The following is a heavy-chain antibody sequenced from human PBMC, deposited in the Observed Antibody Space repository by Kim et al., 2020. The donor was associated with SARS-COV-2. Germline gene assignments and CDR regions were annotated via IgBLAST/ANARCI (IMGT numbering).Heavy chain of an antibody. J-gene: IGHJ3*02. CDR3: ARLRPLLIFGVVNRPTGAFDI. Sequence: PETLSLTCTVSGGSISSSSYYWGWIRQPPGKGLEWIGSIYYSGSTYYNPSLKSRVTISVDTSKNQFSLKLSSVTAADTAVYYCARLRPLLIFGVVNRPTGAFDIWGQGTMVTVSS. CDR1: GGSISSSSYY. D-gene: IGHD3-3*01. CDR2: IYYSGST. V-gene: IGHV4-39*01.